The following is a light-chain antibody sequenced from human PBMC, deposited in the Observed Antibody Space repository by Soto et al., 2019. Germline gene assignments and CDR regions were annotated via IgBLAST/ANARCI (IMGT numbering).Light chain of an antibody. CDR1: QTITFNF. CDR2: DDS. J-gene: IGKJ4*01. CDR3: QHYGDSNPT. V-gene: IGKV3D-20*01. Sequence: IVLTQSPVTLSLSPGEVATLSCGASQTITFNFLAWYQQKPGLAPRLLVYDDSIRADGIPDRFSGSVSGTDFTLTISRLEPEDFAMYYCQHYGDSNPTFGGWTRVEI.